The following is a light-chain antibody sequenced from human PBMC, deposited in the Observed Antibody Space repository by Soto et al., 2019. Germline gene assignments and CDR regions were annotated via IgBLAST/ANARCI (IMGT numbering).Light chain of an antibody. J-gene: IGKJ1*01. V-gene: IGKV2-28*01. CDR1: QSLLHSNGYNY. CDR3: MQALQTPRT. CDR2: LGS. Sequence: DIVMTQSPLSLPVTPGEPASISCRSSQSLLHSNGYNYLDWYLRKPGQSPQLLIYLGSNRASGVPDRFSGSGSGTDFTLKISRVEAEDVGVYYCMQALQTPRTLGQGTKVDIK.